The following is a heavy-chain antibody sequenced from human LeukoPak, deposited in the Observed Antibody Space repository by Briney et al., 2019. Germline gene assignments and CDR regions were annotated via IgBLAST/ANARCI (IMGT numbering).Heavy chain of an antibody. CDR3: ARDPNDFWSGSLDY. J-gene: IGHJ4*02. CDR1: GFTLSSFR. CDR2: ITESGGRI. V-gene: IGHV3-48*04. Sequence: GGSLRLSCAASGFTLSSFRMSWVRQAPGKGLEWVSYITESGGRIYYADSVKGRFTISRDDAKNSLYLQMNSLRAEDTAVYYCARDPNDFWSGSLDYWGQGTLVTVSS. D-gene: IGHD3-3*01.